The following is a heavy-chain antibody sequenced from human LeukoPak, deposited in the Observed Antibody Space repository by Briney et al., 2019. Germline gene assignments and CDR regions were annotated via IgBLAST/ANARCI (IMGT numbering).Heavy chain of an antibody. D-gene: IGHD3-10*01. CDR1: GFIFSTYS. Sequence: GGSLRLSCVASGFIFSTYSMNWVRQAPGKGLEWVSSISSTSSYIYYADSLKGRFTISRDNAKNSLFLQMNSLRTEDTAAYYCARDYYGSGNSSYYYYGLDVWGTGTTVTVSS. V-gene: IGHV3-21*01. J-gene: IGHJ6*04. CDR2: ISSTSSYI. CDR3: ARDYYGSGNSSYYYYGLDV.